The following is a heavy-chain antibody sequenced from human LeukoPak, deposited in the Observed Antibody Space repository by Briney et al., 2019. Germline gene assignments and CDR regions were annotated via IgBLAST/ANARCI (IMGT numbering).Heavy chain of an antibody. CDR2: INHSGST. CDR3: ARRTQGWLLLSNFDY. CDR1: GGSFSGYY. J-gene: IGHJ4*02. D-gene: IGHD3-22*01. V-gene: IGHV4-34*01. Sequence: SETLSLTCAVYGGSFSGYYRSWIRQPPGRGLEWIGEINHSGSTNYNPSLKSRVTISVDTSKNQFSLKLSSVTAADTAVYYCARRTQGWLLLSNFDYWGQGTLVTVSS.